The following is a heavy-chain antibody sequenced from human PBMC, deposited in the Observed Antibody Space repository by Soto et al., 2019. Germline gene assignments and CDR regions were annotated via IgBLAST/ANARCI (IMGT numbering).Heavy chain of an antibody. CDR2: INHSGST. CDR1: GGYFSGYY. J-gene: IGHJ5*02. CDR3: ARNKTYYYDSIGYSDCGFDP. Sequence: VQLQQWGAGLLKPSETLSLTCAVYGGYFSGYYWSRIRQPPGKGLGWIGEINHSGSTNYNPPLKSRVTISVDTSKNKCALKLSSVPAADTAVYYCARNKTYYYDSIGYSDCGFDPWGQGTLVTVSS. V-gene: IGHV4-34*01. D-gene: IGHD3-22*01.